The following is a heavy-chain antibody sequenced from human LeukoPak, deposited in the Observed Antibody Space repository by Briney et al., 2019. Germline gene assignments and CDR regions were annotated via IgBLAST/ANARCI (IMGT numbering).Heavy chain of an antibody. V-gene: IGHV3-30*02. CDR1: GFNFNNYG. D-gene: IGHD1-1*01. J-gene: IGHJ4*02. Sequence: PGGSLRLSCATSGFNFNNYGTHWVREPPGKGLEWVALIQPDGIDTYYADSVKGRFTVFRDNSKSTLYLQLNSLTPDDTAIYYCAKRDRTTEFDYWGQGTLVTVSS. CDR2: IQPDGIDT. CDR3: AKRDRTTEFDY.